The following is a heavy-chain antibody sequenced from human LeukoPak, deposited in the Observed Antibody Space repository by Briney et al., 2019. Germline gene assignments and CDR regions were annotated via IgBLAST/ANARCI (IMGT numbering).Heavy chain of an antibody. J-gene: IGHJ6*03. CDR3: ARGIAAAGNYYYYYYMDV. CDR1: GGSFSGYY. CDR2: INHSGST. V-gene: IGHV4-34*01. Sequence: PSKTLSLTCAVYGGSFSGYYWSWIRQPPGKGLEWIGEINHSGSTNYNPSLKSRVTISVDTSKNQFSLKLSSVTAADTAVYYCARGIAAAGNYYYYYYMDVWGKGTTVTVSS. D-gene: IGHD6-13*01.